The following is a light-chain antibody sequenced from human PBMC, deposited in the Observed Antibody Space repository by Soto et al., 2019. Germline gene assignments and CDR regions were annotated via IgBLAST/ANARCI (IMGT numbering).Light chain of an antibody. V-gene: IGKV3-11*01. CDR2: DTS. Sequence: EIVLTQSPATLSLSPGERATLSCRASQSVSSYLAWYQQKPGQAPRLLMYDTSNRATGIPARFRSSGSGTDFTLTISSLEPEDFAVYYCQQRSNVLWTFGQGTKVEIK. CDR1: QSVSSY. CDR3: QQRSNVLWT. J-gene: IGKJ1*01.